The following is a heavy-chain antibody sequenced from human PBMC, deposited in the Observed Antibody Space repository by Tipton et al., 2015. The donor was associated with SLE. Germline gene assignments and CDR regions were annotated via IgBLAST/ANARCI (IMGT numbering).Heavy chain of an antibody. J-gene: IGHJ4*02. CDR1: GVTFSDYY. CDR3: ARPKAGMVRGVLDY. V-gene: IGHV3-11*01. D-gene: IGHD3-10*01. CDR2: ISGSGTTT. Sequence: SLRLSCAASGVTFSDYYMSWIRQAPGKGLEWVSGISGSGTTTDYADSVKGRFTISRDNSKNTLYLQMNSLSAEDTAVYYCARPKAGMVRGVLDYWGQGTLVTVSS.